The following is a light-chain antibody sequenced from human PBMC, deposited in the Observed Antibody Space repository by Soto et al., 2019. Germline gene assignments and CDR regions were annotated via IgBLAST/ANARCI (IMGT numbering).Light chain of an antibody. CDR2: GAS. J-gene: IGKJ5*01. CDR1: QSVSSN. V-gene: IGKV3D-15*01. Sequence: EIVRTQSPATLSVSPGERDTLSCMASQSVSSNLAWYQQKPGQAPRLLIYGASNRATGIPDRFSGSGSGTDFTLTISRLEPEDFAVYYCQQHSNWPPITFGQGTRLDIK. CDR3: QQHSNWPPIT.